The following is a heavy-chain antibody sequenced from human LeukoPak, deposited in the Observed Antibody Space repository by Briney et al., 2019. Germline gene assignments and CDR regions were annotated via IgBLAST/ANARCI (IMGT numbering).Heavy chain of an antibody. CDR3: ARHVRRDGYNHFDY. CDR2: IYYSGST. V-gene: IGHV4-39*01. J-gene: IGHJ4*02. D-gene: IGHD5-24*01. Sequence: SETLSLTCTVSGGSISSSSYYWGWIRQPPGKGLEWSGSIYYSGSTYYNPSLKSRVTISVDTSKNQFSLKLSSVTAADTAVYYCARHVRRDGYNHFDYWGQGTLVTVSS. CDR1: GGSISSSSYY.